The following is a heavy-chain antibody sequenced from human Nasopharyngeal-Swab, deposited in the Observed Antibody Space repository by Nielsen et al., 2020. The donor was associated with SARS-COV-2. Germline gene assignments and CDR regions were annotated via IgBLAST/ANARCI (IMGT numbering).Heavy chain of an antibody. V-gene: IGHV3-48*04. J-gene: IGHJ4*02. CDR1: GFTFISYW. Sequence: GESLKISCAASGFTFISYWMNWVRQAQGKGLEWVSYISSSGSTIYCADSVKGRFTISRDNAKNSLYLQMNSLRAEDTAVYYCASGKGYYYGSGTFDYWGQGTLVTVSS. D-gene: IGHD3-10*01. CDR3: ASGKGYYYGSGTFDY. CDR2: ISSSGSTI.